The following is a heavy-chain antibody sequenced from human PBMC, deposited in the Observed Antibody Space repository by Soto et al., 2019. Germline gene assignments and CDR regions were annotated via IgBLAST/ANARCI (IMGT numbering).Heavy chain of an antibody. CDR1: GFSFSTYT. CDR3: AKARCTTSNCYVPDY. Sequence: EVQLLESGGGLVQPGGSLRLSCAAAGFSFSTYTMSWVRRAPGKGLEWVSTISGSGGSPSYAESVLGRFTISRDNPKNMLYLQMNSLRAEDTAVYYCAKARCTTSNCYVPDYWGQGTLVTVSS. J-gene: IGHJ4*02. V-gene: IGHV3-23*01. CDR2: ISGSGGSP. D-gene: IGHD2-8*01.